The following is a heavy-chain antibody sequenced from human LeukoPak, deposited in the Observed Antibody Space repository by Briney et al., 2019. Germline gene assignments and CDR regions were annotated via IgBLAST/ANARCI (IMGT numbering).Heavy chain of an antibody. CDR2: IYYSGST. D-gene: IGHD3-10*01. CDR3: AREKSGTYYENFDY. J-gene: IGHJ4*02. CDR1: GGSISSGGYY. Sequence: SETLSLTCTVSGGSISSGGYYWSWIRQPPGKGLEWIGYIYYSGSTYYNPSLKSRVIISVDTSTNQFSLKLSSVTAADTAVYYCAREKSGTYYENFDYWGQGTLVTVSS. V-gene: IGHV4-30-4*01.